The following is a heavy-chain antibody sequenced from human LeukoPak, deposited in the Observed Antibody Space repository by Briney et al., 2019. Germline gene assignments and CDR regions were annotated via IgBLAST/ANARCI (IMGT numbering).Heavy chain of an antibody. Sequence: IINPSGGSTSYAQKFQGRVTMTRDTSTSTVYMELSSLRSEDTAVYYCATDNRASSWSYPWGQGTLVTVSS. D-gene: IGHD6-13*01. J-gene: IGHJ5*02. CDR2: INPSGGST. CDR3: ATDNRASSWSYP. V-gene: IGHV1-46*01.